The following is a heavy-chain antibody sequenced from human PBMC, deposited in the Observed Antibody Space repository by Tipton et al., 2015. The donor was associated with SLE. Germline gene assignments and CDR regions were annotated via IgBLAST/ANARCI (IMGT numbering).Heavy chain of an antibody. D-gene: IGHD3-22*01. CDR1: GFTFNTHS. CDR2: ISGGSTYI. J-gene: IGHJ4*02. Sequence: SLRLSCAASGFTFNTHSMIWVRQAPGKGLEWVSFISGGSTYIYYADSVKGRFTISRDNAKSSLFLQMNSLRAEDTAVYYCARRDSSGYYDYWGQGTLVTVSS. CDR3: ARRDSSGYYDY. V-gene: IGHV3-21*01.